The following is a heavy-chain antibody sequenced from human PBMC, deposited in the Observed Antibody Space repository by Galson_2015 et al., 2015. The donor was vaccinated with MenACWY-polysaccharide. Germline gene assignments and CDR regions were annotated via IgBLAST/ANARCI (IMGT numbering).Heavy chain of an antibody. CDR3: AREPKQLPAPYSYYFFMDV. Sequence: CAISGDSVSSDSAAWNWIRESPSRGLEWLGRTYYRSKWNNDYAVSVKSRITITPDTSNNQVSLQLLSVTPEDTGVYFCAREPKQLPAPYSYYFFMDVWGKGTAGTVSS. CDR2: TYYRSKWNN. CDR1: GDSVSSDSAA. J-gene: IGHJ6*03. D-gene: IGHD2-2*01. V-gene: IGHV6-1*01.